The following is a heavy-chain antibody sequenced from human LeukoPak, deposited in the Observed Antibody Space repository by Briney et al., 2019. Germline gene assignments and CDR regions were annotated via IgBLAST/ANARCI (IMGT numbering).Heavy chain of an antibody. CDR2: ISSSGSYI. Sequence: GGSLRLSCAASGFTVSSNYMSWVRQAPGKGLEWVSSISSSGSYIYYADSVKGRFTISRDNAKNSLYLQMNSLRAEDTAVYYCARVWYSSGWYYDYWGQGTLVTVSS. CDR3: ARVWYSSGWYYDY. D-gene: IGHD6-19*01. J-gene: IGHJ4*02. CDR1: GFTVSSNY. V-gene: IGHV3-21*01.